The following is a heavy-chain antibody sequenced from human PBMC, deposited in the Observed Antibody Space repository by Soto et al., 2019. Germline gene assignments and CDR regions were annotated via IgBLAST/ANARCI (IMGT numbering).Heavy chain of an antibody. D-gene: IGHD2-2*03. CDR2: IHYNGNT. Sequence: TSETLSLTCTVSGDSISSYCWSWIRQPPGKGLEWIGNIHYNGNTKYSPSLKSRVTMSVDTSKNHFSLKLISVTTADTAVYFCAREGNLGRWIQPLDSWGQGTLVTVSS. J-gene: IGHJ4*02. V-gene: IGHV4-59*01. CDR3: AREGNLGRWIQPLDS. CDR1: GDSISSYC.